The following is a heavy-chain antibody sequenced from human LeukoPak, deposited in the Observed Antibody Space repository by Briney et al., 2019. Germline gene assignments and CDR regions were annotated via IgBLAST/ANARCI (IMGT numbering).Heavy chain of an antibody. V-gene: IGHV5-51*01. D-gene: IGHD1-26*01. Sequence: KVGESLKISCKSSGYRFTSYWIGWVRQMPGKGLECMGIIHPGDSEIRYSPSFQGQVTISVEESISTAYLQWSGLKASDTAIYYCARRLGATQPYFDFWGQGALVTVSS. CDR1: GYRFTSYW. CDR3: ARRLGATQPYFDF. CDR2: IHPGDSEI. J-gene: IGHJ4*02.